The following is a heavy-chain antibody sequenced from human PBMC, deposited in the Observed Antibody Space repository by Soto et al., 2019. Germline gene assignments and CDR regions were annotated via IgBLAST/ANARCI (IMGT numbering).Heavy chain of an antibody. D-gene: IGHD3-22*01. CDR1: GGSISSGDSY. V-gene: IGHV4-30-4*01. J-gene: IGHJ4*02. CDR3: GSSNGYYLDY. Sequence: QVQLQESGPGLVKPSQTLSLTCTVSGGSISSGDSYWSWIRQPPGKGLEWIGYIYYSGSTYYNPSLQSRVTISVDTSKNQFSLNLSSVTAADTAVYYCGSSNGYYLDYWGQGTLVTVSS. CDR2: IYYSGST.